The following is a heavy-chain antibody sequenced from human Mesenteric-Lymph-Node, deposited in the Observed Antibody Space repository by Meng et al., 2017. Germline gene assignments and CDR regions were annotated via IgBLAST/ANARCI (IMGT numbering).Heavy chain of an antibody. J-gene: IGHJ4*02. V-gene: IGHV1-46*01. CDR2: IDSGGGYT. CDR1: GYTFTSYY. CDR3: ARSLDTSGHAYFDY. Sequence: QVQLVQSGAEVKKPGASVRVSCKASGYTFTSYYIYWVRQAPGQGLEWMGIIDSGGGYTSYAQKFRSRVTMTRDTSTNTVYMELSSLRFEDTAVFYCARSLDTSGHAYFDYWGQGTLVTVSS. D-gene: IGHD3-22*01.